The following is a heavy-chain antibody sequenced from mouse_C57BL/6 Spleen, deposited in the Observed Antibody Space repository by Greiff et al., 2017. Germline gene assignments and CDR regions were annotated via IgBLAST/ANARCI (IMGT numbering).Heavy chain of an antibody. CDR3: AREEYGYDDY. J-gene: IGHJ2*01. CDR2: INPNNGGT. CDR1: GYTFTDYY. D-gene: IGHD2-2*01. V-gene: IGHV1-26*01. Sequence: EVKLMESGPELVKPGASVKISCKASGYTFTDYYMNWVKQSHGKSLEWIGDINPNNGGTSYNQKFKGKATLTVDKSSSTAYMELRSLTSEDSAVYYCAREEYGYDDYWGQGTTLTVSS.